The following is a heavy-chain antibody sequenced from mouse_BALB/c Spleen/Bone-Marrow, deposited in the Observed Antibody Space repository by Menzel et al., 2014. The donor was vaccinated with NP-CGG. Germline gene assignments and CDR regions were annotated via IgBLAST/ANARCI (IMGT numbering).Heavy chain of an antibody. CDR3: VRSPGLRSPMDY. CDR2: INPCYGNT. J-gene: IGHJ4*01. Sequence: VQLQQSGPELVKPGASVKISCKASGYSFTDYIMLWVKQSHGKSLEWIGSINPCYGNTSYNLKFRGKATLTVDKSSSTAYMQLNSLTSEDSAVYYCVRSPGLRSPMDYWGQGTSVTVSS. D-gene: IGHD1-1*01. CDR1: GYSFTDYI. V-gene: IGHV1-39*01.